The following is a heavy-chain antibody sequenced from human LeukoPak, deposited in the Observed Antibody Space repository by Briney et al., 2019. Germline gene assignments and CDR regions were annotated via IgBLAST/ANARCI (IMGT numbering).Heavy chain of an antibody. CDR2: IYYSGST. CDR1: GASISNYY. CDR3: AAEGSSGFDY. V-gene: IGHV4-59*01. Sequence: SETLSLTCTVSGASISNYYSSWIRQPPGKGLEWIGYIYYSGSTNYNPSLKSRVTISVDTSKNQFSLGLSSVTAADTAVYYCAAEGSSGFDYWGQGTLVTVSS. J-gene: IGHJ4*02. D-gene: IGHD6-19*01.